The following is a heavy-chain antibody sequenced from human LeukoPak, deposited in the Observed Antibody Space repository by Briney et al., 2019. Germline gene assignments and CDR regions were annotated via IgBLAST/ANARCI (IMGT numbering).Heavy chain of an antibody. V-gene: IGHV4-59*05. Sequence: IPPETLSLTCTVSGGSISSYYWSWIRQPPGKGLEWIGSIYYSGSTYYNPSLKSRVTISVDTSKNQFSLKLSSVTAADTAVYYCARPSSDFWSGYSFNWFDPWGQGTLVTVSS. D-gene: IGHD3-3*01. CDR1: GGSISSYY. J-gene: IGHJ5*02. CDR2: IYYSGST. CDR3: ARPSSDFWSGYSFNWFDP.